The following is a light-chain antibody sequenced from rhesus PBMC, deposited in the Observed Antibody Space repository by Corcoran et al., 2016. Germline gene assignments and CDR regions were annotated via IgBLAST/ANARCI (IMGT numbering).Light chain of an antibody. CDR2: AAS. V-gene: IGKV1-28*03. CDR3: LQPNSCPFS. J-gene: IGKJ2*01. Sequence: DIQMTQSPSSLSASVGDTVTITRRASQGISSNLNWFQLNPGKAPKLLIYAASSLESGVPSRFSGSGSGTDFTLPFSSLQPEVFAVFYCLQPNSCPFSFGRGTKVEIE. CDR1: QGISSN.